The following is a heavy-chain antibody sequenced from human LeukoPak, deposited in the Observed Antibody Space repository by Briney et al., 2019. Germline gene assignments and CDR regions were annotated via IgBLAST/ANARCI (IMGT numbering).Heavy chain of an antibody. V-gene: IGHV3-30*18. D-gene: IGHD2-15*01. CDR2: ISYGGSNK. CDR1: GFTFSSFG. J-gene: IGHJ4*02. CDR3: AKDVGMIGYCSGGSCYAIDY. Sequence: GGSLKLSCAASGFTFSSFGMHWVRQAPGKGLEWVAVISYGGSNKFYADSVKGRFTISRDNSKNTLYLQINSLRAEDTAVYYCAKDVGMIGYCSGGSCYAIDYWGQGTLVTVSS.